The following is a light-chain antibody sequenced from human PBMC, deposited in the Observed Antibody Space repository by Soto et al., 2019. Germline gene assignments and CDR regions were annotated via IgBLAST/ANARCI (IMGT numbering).Light chain of an antibody. V-gene: IGKV1-5*01. CDR2: DAS. J-gene: IGKJ4*01. CDR1: QSISDW. Sequence: DIQMTQSPSTLSASVGDRVTITCRASQSISDWLAWYQQKPGKAPKLLIYDASGLESGVQSRFSGSGSGTEFTLTISSLQPDDFATYYCQQYNSYSLTFGGGTKVDIK. CDR3: QQYNSYSLT.